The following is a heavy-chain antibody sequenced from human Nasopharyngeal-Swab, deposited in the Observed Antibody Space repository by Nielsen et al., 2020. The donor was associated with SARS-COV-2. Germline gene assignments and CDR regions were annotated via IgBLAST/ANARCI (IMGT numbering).Heavy chain of an antibody. D-gene: IGHD3-10*01. CDR2: ISYDGSNK. J-gene: IGHJ6*02. CDR1: GFTFSSYG. CDR3: AKGGWYYYGSGSYPYGMDV. Sequence: GESLKISCAASGFTFSSYGMHWVRQAPGKGLEWVAVISYDGSNKYYADSVKGRFTISRDNSKNTLYLQMNSLRAEDTAVYYCAKGGWYYYGSGSYPYGMDVWGLGTLVTVS. V-gene: IGHV3-30*18.